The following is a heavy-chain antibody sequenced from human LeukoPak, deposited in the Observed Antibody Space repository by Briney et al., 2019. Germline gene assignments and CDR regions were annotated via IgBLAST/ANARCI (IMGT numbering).Heavy chain of an antibody. Sequence: PSETLSLTCTVSGHSIINSYYWGWIRQPPGKGLEWIGSIYHSGSTYYNPSLKSRVTISIDTSKNQFSLKLNSVTAADTAVYYCAREIGPSGVLDWGQGTLVTVSS. CDR3: AREIGPSGVLD. V-gene: IGHV4-38-2*02. CDR2: IYHSGST. CDR1: GHSIINSYY. J-gene: IGHJ4*02. D-gene: IGHD3-10*01.